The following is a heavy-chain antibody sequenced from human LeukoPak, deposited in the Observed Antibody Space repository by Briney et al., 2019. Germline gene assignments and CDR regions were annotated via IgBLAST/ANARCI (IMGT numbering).Heavy chain of an antibody. CDR2: ISSSGTTI. D-gene: IGHD1-26*01. V-gene: IGHV3-11*01. CDR3: ARDWSGSRDY. J-gene: IGHJ4*02. Sequence: PGGSLRLSCAASGFTFSDYYMTWIRQTPGKGLEWISYISSSGTTIYYADSVKGRFTISRDNAKNSLYLQMDSLRAEDTAVYYCARDWSGSRDYWGQGTLATVSS. CDR1: GFTFSDYY.